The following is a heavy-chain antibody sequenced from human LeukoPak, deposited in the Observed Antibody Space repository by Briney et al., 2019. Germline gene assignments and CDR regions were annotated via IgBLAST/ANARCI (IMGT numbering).Heavy chain of an antibody. CDR2: INHSGST. CDR1: GGSFSGYY. D-gene: IGHD3-3*01. V-gene: IGHV4-34*01. J-gene: IGHJ5*02. Sequence: SETVPLTCAVYGGSFSGYYWSWIRQPLGKGLDWIGEINHSGSTNYNPSLKSRVNISVDTSKTQFSLKLSSVTAADTAVYYCARVLYYDFWSGHRGLNWFAPWGQGTLVTVSS. CDR3: ARVLYYDFWSGHRGLNWFAP.